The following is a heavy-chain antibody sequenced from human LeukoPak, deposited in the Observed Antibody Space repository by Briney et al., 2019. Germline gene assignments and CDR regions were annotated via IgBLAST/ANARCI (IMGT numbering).Heavy chain of an antibody. CDR2: ISSSSSYI. J-gene: IGHJ4*02. CDR3: ARDIASFGCDNGVCSRDY. D-gene: IGHD2-8*01. CDR1: GFTFSSYS. Sequence: PGGSLRLSCAASGFTFSSYSMNWVRRAPGKGLEWVSSISSSSSYIYYADSVKGRFTISRDNAKNSLYLQMNSLRAEDTAVYYCARDIASFGCDNGVCSRDYWGQGTLVTVSS. V-gene: IGHV3-21*01.